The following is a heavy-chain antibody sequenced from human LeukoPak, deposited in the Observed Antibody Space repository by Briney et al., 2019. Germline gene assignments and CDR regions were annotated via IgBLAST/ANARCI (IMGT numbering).Heavy chain of an antibody. J-gene: IGHJ5*02. CDR1: GYTFSGYY. D-gene: IGHD3-9*01. V-gene: IGHV1-2*02. CDR3: ARGSLPYDILTGSWFDP. CDR2: INPNSGGT. Sequence: ASVKVSCKASGYTFSGYYMHWVRQAPGQGLEWLGWINPNSGGTNYAQKFQGRVTMTRYTSISTAYMELSRLRSDDTAVYYCARGSLPYDILTGSWFDPWGQGTLVTVSS.